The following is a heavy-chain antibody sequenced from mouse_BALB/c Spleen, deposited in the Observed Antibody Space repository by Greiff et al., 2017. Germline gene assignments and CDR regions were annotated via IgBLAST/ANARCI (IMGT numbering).Heavy chain of an antibody. CDR1: GYSITSGYY. D-gene: IGHD2-1*01. J-gene: IGHJ2*01. CDR3: ARSGNYGVDY. Sequence: EVKLMESGPGLVKPSQSLSLTCSVTGYSITSGYYWNWIRQFPGNKLEWMGYISYDGSNNYNPSLKNRISITRDTSKNQFFLKLNSVTTEDTATYYCARSGNYGVDYWGQGTTLTVSS. CDR2: ISYDGSN. V-gene: IGHV3-6*02.